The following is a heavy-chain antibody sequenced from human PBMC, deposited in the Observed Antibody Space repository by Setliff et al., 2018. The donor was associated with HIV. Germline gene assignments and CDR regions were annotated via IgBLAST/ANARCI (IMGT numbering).Heavy chain of an antibody. J-gene: IGHJ5*02. V-gene: IGHV4-4*07. CDR3: ARDRHSSGLGSYGP. CDR1: GGSFGVYR. CDR2: IDSSGTT. D-gene: IGHD3-10*01. Sequence: PSETLSLTCTISGGSFGVYRWSWIRQSAGRGLEWIGRIDSSGTTDSKPSLKGXVAISVDTARNQFSLRVTSVTAADTAVYFCARDRHSSGLGSYGPWGPGILVTVSS.